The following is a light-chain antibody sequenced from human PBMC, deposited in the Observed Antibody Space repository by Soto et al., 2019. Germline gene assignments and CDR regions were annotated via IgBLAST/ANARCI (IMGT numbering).Light chain of an antibody. CDR1: HTVGSD. CDR3: QPRSNWPSIT. V-gene: IGKV3-11*01. CDR2: DAS. Sequence: ELMITQSPSALSASPGEGTTLSCRTSHTVGSDLAWYRQKTGQAPRLLIYDASNRATGIPARFSGSGSGTDFTLTISSLEPEDFAVYYCQPRSNWPSITFGQRTRLEI. J-gene: IGKJ5*01.